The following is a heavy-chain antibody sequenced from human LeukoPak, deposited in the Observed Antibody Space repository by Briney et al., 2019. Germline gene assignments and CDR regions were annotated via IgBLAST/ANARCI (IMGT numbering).Heavy chain of an antibody. CDR3: ASLVSRGAYYFDY. J-gene: IGHJ4*02. D-gene: IGHD2-8*01. CDR2: ISSSGGTI. Sequence: GGSLRLSCAASGFTFSDYYMSWIRQAPGKGLEWVSYISSSGGTIYYADSVKGRFTISRDNAKNSLYLQMNGLRAEDTAVYYCASLVSRGAYYFDYWGQGTLVTVSS. CDR1: GFTFSDYY. V-gene: IGHV3-11*01.